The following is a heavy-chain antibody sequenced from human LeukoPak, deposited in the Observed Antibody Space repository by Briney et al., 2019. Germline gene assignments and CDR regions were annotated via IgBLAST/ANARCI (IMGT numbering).Heavy chain of an antibody. J-gene: IGHJ4*02. D-gene: IGHD5-24*01. CDR2: IYYSGST. V-gene: IGHV4-31*03. CDR1: GDSISSGNYY. Sequence: SETLSLTCTVSGDSISSGNYYWSWIRQHPGKGLEWIGYIYYSGSTNYNPSLKSRVTISVDTSKNQFSLKLSSVTAADTAVYYCARGLRWLQFGVDYWGQGTLVTVSS. CDR3: ARGLRWLQFGVDY.